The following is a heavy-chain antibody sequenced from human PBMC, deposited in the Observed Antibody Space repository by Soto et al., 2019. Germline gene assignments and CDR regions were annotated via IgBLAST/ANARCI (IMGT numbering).Heavy chain of an antibody. J-gene: IGHJ4*02. CDR1: GFTFSSYA. D-gene: IGHD4-17*01. CDR2: ISGSGGST. V-gene: IGHV3-23*01. Sequence: EVQLLESGGGLVQPGGSLRLSCAASGFTFSSYAMSWVRQAPGKGLEWVSAISGSGGSTYYADSVKVRFTISRDNSKNTLYLQMNSLRAEDTAVYYCARSRMTTVTTPSIYWGQGTLVTVSS. CDR3: ARSRMTTVTTPSIY.